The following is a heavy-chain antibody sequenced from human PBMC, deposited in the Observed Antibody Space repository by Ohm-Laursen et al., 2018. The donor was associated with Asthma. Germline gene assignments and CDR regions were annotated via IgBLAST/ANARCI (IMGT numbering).Heavy chain of an antibody. V-gene: IGHV4-31*03. CDR2: IYCSGST. CDR3: ARDPGCSGGSCWRRFDY. CDR1: GGSISSGGYY. Sequence: TLSLTCTVSGGSISSGGYYWSWIRQHPGKGLEWIGYIYCSGSTYYNPSLKSRVTISVDTSKNQFSLKLSSVTAADTAVYYCARDPGCSGGSCWRRFDYWGQGTLVTVSS. D-gene: IGHD2-15*01. J-gene: IGHJ4*02.